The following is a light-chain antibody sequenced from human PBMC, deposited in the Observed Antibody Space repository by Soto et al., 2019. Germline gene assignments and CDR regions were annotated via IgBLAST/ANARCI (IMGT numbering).Light chain of an antibody. Sequence: EIVLTQSPGTLSLSPGERATLSCRASQSVSRSSLAWYRQKPGQAPRLLIYGASIRATGVPATFSGSGSGTEFTLSISSLQSEHLGVYYCQQDSSWPLTFGGGTKVEIK. J-gene: IGKJ4*01. CDR3: QQDSSWPLT. CDR2: GAS. V-gene: IGKV3-20*01. CDR1: QSVSRSS.